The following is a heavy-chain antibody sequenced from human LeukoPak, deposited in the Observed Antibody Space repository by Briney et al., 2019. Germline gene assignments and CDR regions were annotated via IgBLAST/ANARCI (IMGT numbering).Heavy chain of an antibody. CDR1: GYTFTGYY. CDR3: ARDGYYDILTGVAWYFDL. J-gene: IGHJ2*01. V-gene: IGHV1-2*02. D-gene: IGHD3-9*01. CDR2: INPNSGGT. Sequence: ASVKVSCKASGYTFTGYYMHWVRQAPGQGLEWMGWINPNSGGTNYAQRFQGRVTMTRDTSISTAYMELSRLRSDDTAVYYCARDGYYDILTGVAWYFDLWGRGTLVTVSS.